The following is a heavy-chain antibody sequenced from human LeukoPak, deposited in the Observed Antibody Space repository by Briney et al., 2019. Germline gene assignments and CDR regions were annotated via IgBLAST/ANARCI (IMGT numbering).Heavy chain of an antibody. CDR2: INHDAKFI. CDR1: GFTFSDYV. D-gene: IGHD3-3*01. CDR3: AKDDDFWSGYYTLSGYYYYGMDV. V-gene: IGHV3-23*01. Sequence: GGSPRLSCAASGFTFSDYVMSWVRQAPGKGLEWVSYINHDAKFIYYADSVKGRFTISRDNSKNTLYLQMNSLRAEDTAVYYCAKDDDFWSGYYTLSGYYYYGMDVWGQGTTVTVSS. J-gene: IGHJ6*02.